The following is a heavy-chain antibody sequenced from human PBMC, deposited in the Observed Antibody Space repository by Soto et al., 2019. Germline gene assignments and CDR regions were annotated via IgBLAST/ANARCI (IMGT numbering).Heavy chain of an antibody. CDR2: IYYSGTT. CDR3: ARRTREYTSYGMDV. V-gene: IGHV4-31*03. CDR1: GGSISRGGFY. J-gene: IGHJ6*02. Sequence: QVQLQSSGPGLVKPSQTLSLTCTVSGGSISRGGFYWSWIRQHPGKGLEWLGYIYYSGTTSYNPSLESRVKISVDTSKNQFSLTLSSVTAADTAVYYCARRTREYTSYGMDVWGQGNPGHRLL. D-gene: IGHD6-6*01.